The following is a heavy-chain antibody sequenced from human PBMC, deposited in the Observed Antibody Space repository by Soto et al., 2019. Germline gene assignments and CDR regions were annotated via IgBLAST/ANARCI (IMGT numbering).Heavy chain of an antibody. Sequence: SETLSLTCAVYGGSFSDYYWNWIRQSPGKGLEWIGEINHSGSTTYPPSLKSRVTISIDTSKNQISLKLSSVTAADTAVYYCARRLKAILVPNFWAQGTLVTVSS. D-gene: IGHD2-21*01. CDR1: GGSFSDYY. V-gene: IGHV4-34*01. CDR2: INHSGST. J-gene: IGHJ4*02. CDR3: ARRLKAILVPNF.